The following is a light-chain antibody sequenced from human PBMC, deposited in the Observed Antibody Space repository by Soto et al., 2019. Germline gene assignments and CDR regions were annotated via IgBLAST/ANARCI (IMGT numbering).Light chain of an antibody. V-gene: IGKV3-15*01. CDR3: QQYNNWPPYT. J-gene: IGKJ2*01. CDR1: RSLSTN. Sequence: EIVMTQSPATLSVSPGERATLSCRASRSLSTNLAWYQQKPGQAPRLLIYGASTRATGIPARFSGSGSGTEFTLTISSLQSEDFAVYYCQQYNNWPPYTFGPGTKLEIK. CDR2: GAS.